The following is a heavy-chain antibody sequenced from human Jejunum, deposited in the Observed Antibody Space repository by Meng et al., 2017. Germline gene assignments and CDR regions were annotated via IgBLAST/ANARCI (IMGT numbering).Heavy chain of an antibody. Sequence: QLQWSGPGLVRPSETLSLTCTVSGGSVSSGFYYWSWIRQPPGKGLEWIGYISDSGTTNYNPSLKSRVTMSVDTSKNHFSLKLTSVTAADTAVYFCARDSETYPTYFDYWGQGTLVTVSS. CDR3: ARDSETYPTYFDY. CDR2: ISDSGTT. D-gene: IGHD5-24*01. V-gene: IGHV4-61*03. CDR1: GGSVSSGFYY. J-gene: IGHJ4*02.